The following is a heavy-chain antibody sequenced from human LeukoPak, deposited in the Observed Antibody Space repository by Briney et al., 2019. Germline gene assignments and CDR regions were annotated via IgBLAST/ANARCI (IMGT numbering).Heavy chain of an antibody. J-gene: IGHJ4*02. V-gene: IGHV3-33*06. Sequence: PGGSLRLSCAASGFTFSSYGMHWVRQAPGKGLEWVAVIWYDGSNKYYADSVKGRFTISRDNSKNTLYLQMNSLRAEDTAVYYCAKDYDYVWGSPDYWGQGTLVTVSS. D-gene: IGHD3-16*01. CDR1: GFTFSSYG. CDR2: IWYDGSNK. CDR3: AKDYDYVWGSPDY.